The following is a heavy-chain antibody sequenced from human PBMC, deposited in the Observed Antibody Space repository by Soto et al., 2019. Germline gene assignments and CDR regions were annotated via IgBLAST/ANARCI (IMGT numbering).Heavy chain of an antibody. J-gene: IGHJ4*02. CDR1: GYTFTSYA. D-gene: IGHD1-20*01. CDR3: ARGITLPTPLDY. Sequence: ASVKVSCKASGYTFTSYAMHWVRQAPGQRLEWMGWINAGNGNTKCSQKFQDRVTITRDTSASTAYMELSSLRSEDTAVYYCARGITLPTPLDYWGQGTLVTVSS. CDR2: INAGNGNT. V-gene: IGHV1-3*01.